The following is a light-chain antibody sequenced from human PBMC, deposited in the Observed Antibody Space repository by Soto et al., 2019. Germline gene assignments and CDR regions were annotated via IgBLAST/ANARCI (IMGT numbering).Light chain of an antibody. CDR1: QNVLSSN. V-gene: IGKV3-20*01. CDR2: GAS. J-gene: IGKJ2*01. CDR3: QWDGFSQYT. Sequence: EIVLTQSPGTLSFSPGERASLSCLASQNVLSSNLAWYQQRPGQAPRLLIYGASSRATGIPDRFSGSGSGTDFTLTISRLDPEDFAVYYCQWDGFSQYTFGQGTKLEIK.